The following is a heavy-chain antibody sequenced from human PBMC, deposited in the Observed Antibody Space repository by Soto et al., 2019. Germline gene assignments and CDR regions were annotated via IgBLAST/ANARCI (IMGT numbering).Heavy chain of an antibody. V-gene: IGHV4-34*02. CDR1: GGSFSGYQ. CDR3: ARGLILWFGELSRRGCYYYYMDV. CDR2: INDSGDI. D-gene: IGHD3-10*01. Sequence: QVQLQQWGAGLLKPSETLSLTCAVYGGSFSGYQWSWIRQTPGKGLEWIGGINDSGDINYNPSLKSRVTILVDSPKTQISLRLSSVTAADTAVYYCARGLILWFGELSRRGCYYYYMDVWGKGTTVTVSS. J-gene: IGHJ6*03.